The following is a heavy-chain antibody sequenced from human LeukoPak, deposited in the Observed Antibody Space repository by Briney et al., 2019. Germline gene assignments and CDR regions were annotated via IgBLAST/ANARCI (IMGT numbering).Heavy chain of an antibody. Sequence: SETLSLTCTVSGGSISSYYWSWIRQPPGKGLEWIGYIYYSGSTNYNPSLKSRVTISVDTSMNQFSLKLSSVTAADTAVYYCARVYSSSWYFWFDPWGQGTLVTVSS. CDR2: IYYSGST. CDR1: GGSISSYY. J-gene: IGHJ5*02. V-gene: IGHV4-59*01. CDR3: ARVYSSSWYFWFDP. D-gene: IGHD6-13*01.